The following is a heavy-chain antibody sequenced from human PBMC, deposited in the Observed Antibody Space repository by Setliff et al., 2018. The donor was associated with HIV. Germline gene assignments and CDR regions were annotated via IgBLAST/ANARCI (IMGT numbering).Heavy chain of an antibody. D-gene: IGHD4-17*01. CDR2: VSNSGST. Sequence: SETLSLTCTVSGGSISSSRYYWGWIRQPPGKGLEWIGSVSNSGSTYYNPSLKSRFTISVDVSKHQFSLKLSSVTAADTAVYYCARVQMAYAAFDVWGQGTMVTVSS. J-gene: IGHJ3*01. V-gene: IGHV4-39*07. CDR3: ARVQMAYAAFDV. CDR1: GGSISSSRYY.